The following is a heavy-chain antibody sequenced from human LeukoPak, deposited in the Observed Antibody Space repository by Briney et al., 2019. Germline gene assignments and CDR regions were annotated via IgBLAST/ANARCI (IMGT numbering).Heavy chain of an antibody. V-gene: IGHV3-30*02. CDR2: IRYDGSNK. D-gene: IGHD2-2*01. Sequence: GGSLRLSCAASGFTFSSYGMHWVRQAPGKGLEWVAFIRYDGSNKYYADSVKGRFTISRDNSKNTLYLQMNSLRAEDTAVYYCAKAWLGNQLPPNWFDPWGQGTLVTVSS. J-gene: IGHJ5*02. CDR1: GFTFSSYG. CDR3: AKAWLGNQLPPNWFDP.